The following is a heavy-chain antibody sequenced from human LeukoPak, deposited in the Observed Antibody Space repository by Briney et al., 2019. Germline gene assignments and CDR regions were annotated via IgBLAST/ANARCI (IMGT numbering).Heavy chain of an antibody. CDR2: ISYDGSNK. Sequence: GGSLRLSCAASGFTFSSYTMHWVRQAPGKGLEWVAVISYDGSNKYYADSVKGRFTISRDNSKDTLYLQVNSLRAEDTAVYFCARDVGWNFDYLGRGSLVTVSS. D-gene: IGHD1-26*01. J-gene: IGHJ4*02. V-gene: IGHV3-30-3*01. CDR3: ARDVGWNFDY. CDR1: GFTFSSYT.